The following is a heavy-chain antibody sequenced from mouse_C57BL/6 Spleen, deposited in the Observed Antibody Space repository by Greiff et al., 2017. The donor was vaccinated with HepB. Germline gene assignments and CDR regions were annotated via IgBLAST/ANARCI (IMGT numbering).Heavy chain of an antibody. Sequence: VQRVESGPELVKPGASVKISCKASGYAFSSSWMNWVKQRPGKGLEWIGRIYPGDGDTNYNGKFKGKATLTADKSSSTAYMQLSSLTSEDSAVYFCALYYSKGNYAMDYWGQGTSVTVSS. D-gene: IGHD2-5*01. V-gene: IGHV1-82*01. CDR3: ALYYSKGNYAMDY. CDR2: IYPGDGDT. CDR1: GYAFSSSW. J-gene: IGHJ4*01.